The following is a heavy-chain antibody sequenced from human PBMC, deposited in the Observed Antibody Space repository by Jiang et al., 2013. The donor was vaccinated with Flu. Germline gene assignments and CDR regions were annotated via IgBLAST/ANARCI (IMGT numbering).Heavy chain of an antibody. CDR3: ARLRGYCSGGSCLTPDY. D-gene: IGHD2-15*01. V-gene: IGHV4-39*01. Sequence: SRVTISVDTSKNQFSLKLSSVTAADTAVYYCARLRGYCSGGSCLTPDYWGQGTLVTVSS. J-gene: IGHJ4*02.